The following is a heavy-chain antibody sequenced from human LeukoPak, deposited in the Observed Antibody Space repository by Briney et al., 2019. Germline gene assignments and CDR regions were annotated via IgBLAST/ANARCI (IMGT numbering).Heavy chain of an antibody. J-gene: IGHJ5*02. CDR2: MNPNSGNT. Sequence: ASVKVSCKASGYTFTSYGINWVRQATGQGLEWMGWMNPNSGNTGYAQKFQGRVTITRNTSISTAYMELSSLRSEDTAVYYCARGVGYCSSTSCHNWFDPWGQGTLVTVSS. CDR3: ARGVGYCSSTSCHNWFDP. D-gene: IGHD2-2*01. V-gene: IGHV1-8*03. CDR1: GYTFTSYG.